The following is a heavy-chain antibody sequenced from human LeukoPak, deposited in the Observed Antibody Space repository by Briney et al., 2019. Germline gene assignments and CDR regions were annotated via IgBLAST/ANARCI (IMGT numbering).Heavy chain of an antibody. CDR1: GFTFSSYA. Sequence: PGGSLRLSCAASGFTFSSYAMHWVRQAPGKGLGWVAVVSFDGDNKYYADSVKDRFTISRDNSQNTLYLQLNSLRAEDTAVYYCARDSTLNYWGQGTLVTVPS. J-gene: IGHJ4*02. CDR2: VSFDGDNK. V-gene: IGHV3-30-3*01. CDR3: ARDSTLNY.